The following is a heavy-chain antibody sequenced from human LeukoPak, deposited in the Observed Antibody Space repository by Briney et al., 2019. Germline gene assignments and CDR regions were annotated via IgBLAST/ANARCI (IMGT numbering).Heavy chain of an antibody. J-gene: IGHJ4*02. CDR3: AKDKSKGELRGNEFDY. Sequence: PRGSLRLSCAASGFTFTSYAMSWVRQAPGKGLEWVSDISGSGVSTYYADSVKGRFTISRDNSKNTLYLHMKSLRAEDTALYYCAKDKSKGELRGNEFDYWGQGTLVIVSS. D-gene: IGHD1-7*01. CDR1: GFTFTSYA. CDR2: ISGSGVST. V-gene: IGHV3-23*01.